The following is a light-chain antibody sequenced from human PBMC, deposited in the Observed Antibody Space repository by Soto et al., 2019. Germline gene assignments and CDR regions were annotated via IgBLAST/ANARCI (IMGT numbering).Light chain of an antibody. CDR3: RQYKNRPPA. CDR2: GAS. J-gene: IGKJ1*01. V-gene: IGKV3-15*01. Sequence: EIVMAQSPATLSVSPGERATLSCRASQSVSGNLAWYRQKPGQATRLIICGASTLATGLPARFSGSGSGTEVPLTSSSLQSEDFAVYYCRQYKNRPPAFGQGTKVDI. CDR1: QSVSGN.